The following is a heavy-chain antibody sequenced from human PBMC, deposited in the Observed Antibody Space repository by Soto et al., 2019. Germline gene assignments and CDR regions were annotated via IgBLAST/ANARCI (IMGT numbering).Heavy chain of an antibody. V-gene: IGHV3-23*01. CDR2: ISGSGGST. J-gene: IGHJ6*02. Sequence: AGGSLRLSCAASGFTFGSYAMSWVRLAPGKGLEWVAAISGSGGSTYYADSGKGRFTISRDNSKNTLYLQMNSLRAEDTAVYYCANLVPVAPGYYYYGMDVWGQGTTVTVSS. CDR1: GFTFGSYA. CDR3: ANLVPVAPGYYYYGMDV. D-gene: IGHD6-19*01.